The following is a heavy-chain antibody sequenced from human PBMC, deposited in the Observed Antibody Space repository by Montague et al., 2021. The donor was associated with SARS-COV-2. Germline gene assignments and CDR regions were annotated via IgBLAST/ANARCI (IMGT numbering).Heavy chain of an antibody. CDR3: AGDVRYYYDP. D-gene: IGHD3-10*01. V-gene: IGHV4-59*01. Sequence: SETLSLTCTVSGGSMSSDHWVWIRQPPRKGLEWIGYVSYRGSTTYYLPLNSRVTISLDTSKNRISLRVTSVTAAATAVDYCAGDVRYYYDPWGQGILVTVSS. CDR1: GGSMSSDH. CDR2: VSYRGST. J-gene: IGHJ5*02.